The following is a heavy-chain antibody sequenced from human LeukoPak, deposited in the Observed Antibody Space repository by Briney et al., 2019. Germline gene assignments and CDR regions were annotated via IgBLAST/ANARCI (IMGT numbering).Heavy chain of an antibody. Sequence: ASVEVSCKASGYTFSNCDINWVRQATGQGLEWMGWMNPNSGNTGYAQKFQGRVTITADESTSTAYMELSSLRSEDTAVYYCARESGSGTPDYWGQGTLVTVSS. CDR2: MNPNSGNT. CDR1: GYTFSNCD. CDR3: ARESGSGTPDY. V-gene: IGHV1-8*03. D-gene: IGHD3-10*01. J-gene: IGHJ4*02.